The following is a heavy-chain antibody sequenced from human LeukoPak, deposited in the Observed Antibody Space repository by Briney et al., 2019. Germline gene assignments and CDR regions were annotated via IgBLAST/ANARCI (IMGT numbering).Heavy chain of an antibody. CDR1: GGSISNTNW. CDR3: SRENGAFSPFGY. J-gene: IGHJ4*02. Sequence: KTSGTLSLTCGVSGGSISNTNWWSWVRQPPGQGLEWIGEISLTGLTHYNPSLESHVTVSLDKSKNQLSLNLTSVTAADTAVYYCSRENGAFSPFGYWGQGTLVTVLS. D-gene: IGHD2-8*01. V-gene: IGHV4-4*02. CDR2: ISLTGLT.